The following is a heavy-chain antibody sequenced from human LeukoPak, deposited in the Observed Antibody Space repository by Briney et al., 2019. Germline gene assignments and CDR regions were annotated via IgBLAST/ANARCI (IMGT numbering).Heavy chain of an antibody. CDR1: GFTFSDYA. D-gene: IGHD1-1*01. Sequence: GGSLRLSCAASGFTFSDYAMHWVRQAPGKGLEFVSVIGPIGVYTYYTNSVKGRFTISRDNSKSTVSLQMGSLRDEDMAVYYCARSPPGRTNWNYYDYWGRGTLVTVSS. J-gene: IGHJ4*02. CDR3: ARSPPGRTNWNYYDY. CDR2: IGPIGVYT. V-gene: IGHV3-64*01.